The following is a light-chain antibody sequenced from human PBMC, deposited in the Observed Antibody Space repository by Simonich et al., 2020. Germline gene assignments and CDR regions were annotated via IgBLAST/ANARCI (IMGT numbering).Light chain of an antibody. Sequence: DIVMTQSPDSLAVSLGERATINCKSSQSVLYSSNNKHSLAWYQQKPGQPPKLLIYWASTRESWVPDRFSGSGSGTDFTLTISSLQAEDVAVYYCQQYYSTPYTFGQGTKLEIK. CDR3: QQYYSTPYT. J-gene: IGKJ2*01. CDR1: QSVLYSSNNKHS. V-gene: IGKV4-1*01. CDR2: WAS.